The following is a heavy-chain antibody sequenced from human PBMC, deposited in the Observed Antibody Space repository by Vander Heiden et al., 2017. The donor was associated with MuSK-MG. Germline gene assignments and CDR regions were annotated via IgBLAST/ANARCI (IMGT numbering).Heavy chain of an antibody. Sequence: QVRPQESGPGLVKPSQPLSLTCTVSGASMRRGIYYWSGIRQPAGKGLEWIGRSYINGGTNSHPSLKSRVTISADASKNKFSLNLRSVTAADTAVYYCARANQLYYDTAAQSQYYFDYWGQGALVTVSS. CDR2: SYINGGT. D-gene: IGHD2-8*01. CDR1: GASMRRGIYY. J-gene: IGHJ4*02. CDR3: ARANQLYYDTAAQSQYYFDY. V-gene: IGHV4-61*02.